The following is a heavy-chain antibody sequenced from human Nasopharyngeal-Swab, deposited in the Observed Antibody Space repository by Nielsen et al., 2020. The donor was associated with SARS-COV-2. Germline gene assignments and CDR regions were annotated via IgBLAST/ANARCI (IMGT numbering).Heavy chain of an antibody. CDR2: MNPNSGNT. J-gene: IGHJ4*02. Sequence: ASVKVSCKASGYTFTSYDINWVRQATGQGLEWMGWMNPNSGNTGYAQKFQGRVTMTRNTSISTAYMGLSSLRSEDTAVYYCARARVVRGVLPDYWGQGTLVTVSS. V-gene: IGHV1-8*01. CDR1: GYTFTSYD. CDR3: ARARVVRGVLPDY. D-gene: IGHD3-10*01.